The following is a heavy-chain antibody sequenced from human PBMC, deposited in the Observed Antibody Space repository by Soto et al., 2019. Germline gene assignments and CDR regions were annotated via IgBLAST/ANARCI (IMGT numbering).Heavy chain of an antibody. CDR3: VIGIPGHYGFDV. D-gene: IGHD3-10*01. V-gene: IGHV3-74*01. J-gene: IGHJ3*01. CDR2: IKGDVSSM. Sequence: EVQLVESGGGLVQAGESLRLYCEASRFTFSNYWMHWVRQVPGKGMVWVSRIKGDVSSMNYADSVKGRFTISRDNAKNTVLLQMDSLRAEDTAVYYCVIGIPGHYGFDVWGQGTMVTVSS. CDR1: RFTFSNYW.